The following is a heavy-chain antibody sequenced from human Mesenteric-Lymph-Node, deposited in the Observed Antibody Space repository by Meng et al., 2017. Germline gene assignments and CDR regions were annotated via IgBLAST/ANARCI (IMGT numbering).Heavy chain of an antibody. V-gene: IGHV3-23*01. CDR2: VSGSGDNT. J-gene: IGHJ4*02. CDR1: GFTFSSYA. CDR3: AKGRGYCSGGSCYSDY. Sequence: GESLKISCAASGFTFSSYAMSWVRQAPGKGLEWVSTVSGSGDNTYYADSVKGRFTIYRDNPKITLYLQMNSLKAEDTAVYYCAKGRGYCSGGSCYSDYWGQGTLVTVSS. D-gene: IGHD2-15*01.